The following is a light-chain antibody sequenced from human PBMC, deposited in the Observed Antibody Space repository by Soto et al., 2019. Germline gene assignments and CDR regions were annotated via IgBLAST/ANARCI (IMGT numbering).Light chain of an antibody. J-gene: IGKJ1*01. CDR3: QQYSTFPWT. V-gene: IGKV1-5*03. CDR2: KAS. Sequence: DIQMTQSPSTLSASVGDRVTITCRASQNVENYLAWYQQRPGKAPNVLIYKASNLERGVPSRFSGSGSETEFTLTISSLQPEDFATYYCQQYSTFPWTFGQGTKVDIK. CDR1: QNVENY.